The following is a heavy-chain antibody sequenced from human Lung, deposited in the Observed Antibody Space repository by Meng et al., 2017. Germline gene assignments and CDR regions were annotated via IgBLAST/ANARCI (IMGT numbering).Heavy chain of an antibody. Sequence: QVQLQQWVAGLLGPPENLSLTCAVYGGSISGSYWSWIRQSPAKGLEWIGKINHGGSTNYNPSLESRVTISVDTPKNQFSLRLTSMTVADTAVYYCARERHSTIIRGVIDFWGQGALVTVSS. J-gene: IGHJ4*02. CDR3: ARERHSTIIRGVIDF. V-gene: IGHV4-34*01. CDR1: GGSISGSY. D-gene: IGHD3-10*01. CDR2: INHGGST.